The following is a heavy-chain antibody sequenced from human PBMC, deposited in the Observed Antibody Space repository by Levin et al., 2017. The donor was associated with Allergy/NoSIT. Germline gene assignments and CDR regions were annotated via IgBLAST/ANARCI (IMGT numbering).Heavy chain of an antibody. V-gene: IGHV1-8*01. J-gene: IGHJ4*02. CDR3: ARGAGTWFDY. CDR1: GYTFTSYD. Sequence: ASVKVSCKTSGYTFTSYDIDWVRQATGQGLEWMGWMNPNSGNTAYPQKFQGRVTMTRNTSISTAYMELSSLRSEDTAVYYCARGAGTWFDYWGQGTLVTVSS. D-gene: IGHD3-10*01. CDR2: MNPNSGNT.